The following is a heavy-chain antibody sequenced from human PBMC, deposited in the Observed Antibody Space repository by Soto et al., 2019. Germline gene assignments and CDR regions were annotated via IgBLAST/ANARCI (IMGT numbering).Heavy chain of an antibody. V-gene: IGHV4-34*01. CDR2: INLSGNT. J-gene: IGHJ5*02. CDR1: GESFSGYH. D-gene: IGHD3-16*01. Sequence: QVRLQQWGAGLLKASETLSLTRAVFGESFSGYHWTWIRQSTGKGLEWIGEINLSGNTNYNPSLKSRVTISIDTPKKQFSLKLTSVTAADTAIYYCARVLVTYGGIMVPYNWFDTWGQGNLVTVSS. CDR3: ARVLVTYGGIMVPYNWFDT.